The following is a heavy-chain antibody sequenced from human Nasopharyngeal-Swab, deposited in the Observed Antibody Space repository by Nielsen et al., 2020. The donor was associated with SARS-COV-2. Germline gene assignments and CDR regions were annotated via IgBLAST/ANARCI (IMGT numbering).Heavy chain of an antibody. CDR2: ISSSSSYI. Sequence: GGSLRLSCAASGFTFSSYSMNWVRQAPGKGLEWVSSISSSSSYIYYADSVKGRFTISRDNAKNSLYLQMNSLRAEDTAVYYCARASRGTSTRTCDYWGQGTLVTVSS. D-gene: IGHD1-1*01. V-gene: IGHV3-21*01. J-gene: IGHJ4*02. CDR3: ARASRGTSTRTCDY. CDR1: GFTFSSYS.